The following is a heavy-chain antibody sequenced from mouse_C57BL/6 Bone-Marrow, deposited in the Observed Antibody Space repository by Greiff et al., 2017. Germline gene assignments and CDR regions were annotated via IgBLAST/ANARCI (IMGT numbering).Heavy chain of an antibody. D-gene: IGHD2-1*01. J-gene: IGHJ3*01. CDR3: SSGNYRWAWFAY. Sequence: QVQLKESGAELMKPGASVKLSCKATGYTFTGYWIEWVKQRPGHGLEWIGEILPGGGSTKYNDKFKGKATFTADTSSTTAYMQLSSLTTEDSAIYYFSSGNYRWAWFAYWCQGTLVTVSA. CDR2: ILPGGGST. CDR1: GYTFTGYW. V-gene: IGHV1-9*01.